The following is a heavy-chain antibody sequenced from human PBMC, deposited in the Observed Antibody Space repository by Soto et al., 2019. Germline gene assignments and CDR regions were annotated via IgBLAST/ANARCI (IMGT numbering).Heavy chain of an antibody. CDR1: GFTFSSYG. J-gene: IGHJ3*02. CDR2: IWYDGSNK. Sequence: GGSLRLSCAASGFTFSSYGMHWVRQAPGKGLEWVAVIWYDGSNKYYADSVKGRFTISRDNSKNTLYLQMNSLRAEDTAVYYCARGAGGGYCSSTSCSSNAFDIWGQGTMVTVSS. D-gene: IGHD2-2*01. V-gene: IGHV3-33*01. CDR3: ARGAGGGYCSSTSCSSNAFDI.